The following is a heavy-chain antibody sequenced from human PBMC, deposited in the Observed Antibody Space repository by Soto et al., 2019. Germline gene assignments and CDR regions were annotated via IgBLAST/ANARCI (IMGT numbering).Heavy chain of an antibody. CDR2: IIPIFGTA. Sequence: QVQLVQSGAEVKKPGSSVKVSCKASGGTFSSYAISWVRQAPGQGLEWMGGIIPIFGTANYAQKFQGRVTITADKSTSTAYMELSSLRSEDTAVYNCARAEGKYSSSSGYYYYGMDVWGQGTTVTVSS. CDR3: ARAEGKYSSSSGYYYYGMDV. CDR1: GGTFSSYA. V-gene: IGHV1-69*06. D-gene: IGHD6-6*01. J-gene: IGHJ6*02.